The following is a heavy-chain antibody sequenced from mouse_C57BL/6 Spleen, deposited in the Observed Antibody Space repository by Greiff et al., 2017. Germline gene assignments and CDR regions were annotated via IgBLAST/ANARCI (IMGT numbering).Heavy chain of an antibody. CDR3: ARRDYDYDHYAMDY. V-gene: IGHV5-17*01. D-gene: IGHD2-4*01. CDR1: GFTFSDYG. Sequence: DVMLVESGGGLVKPGGSLKLSCAASGFTFSDYGMHWVRQAPEKGLEWVAYISSGSSTIYYADTVKGRFTISRDNAKNTLFLQMTSLRSEDTAMYYCARRDYDYDHYAMDYWGQGTSVTVSS. CDR2: ISSGSSTI. J-gene: IGHJ4*01.